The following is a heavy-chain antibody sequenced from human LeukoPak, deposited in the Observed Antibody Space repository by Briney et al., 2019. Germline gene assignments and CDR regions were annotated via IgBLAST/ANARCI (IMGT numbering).Heavy chain of an antibody. J-gene: IGHJ6*03. CDR1: GYTFTSYY. V-gene: IGHV1-46*01. CDR2: INPSGGST. CDR3: ARDRGGAVAGTPSGYMDV. D-gene: IGHD6-19*01. Sequence: ASVKVSCKASGYTFTSYYMHWVRQAPGQGLEWMGIINPSGGSTSYAQKFQGRVTMTRDMSTSTVYMELSSLRSEDTAVYYCARDRGGAVAGTPSGYMDVWGKGTTVTVSS.